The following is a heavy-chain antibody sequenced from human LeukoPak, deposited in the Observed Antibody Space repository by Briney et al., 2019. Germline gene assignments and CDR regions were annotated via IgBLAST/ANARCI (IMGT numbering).Heavy chain of an antibody. V-gene: IGHV4-39*07. CDR3: ARDYGEGSSVDY. CDR2: TYYSGST. D-gene: IGHD6-19*01. Sequence: KPSETLSLTCTVSGGSISSSSYYWGWIRQPPGKGLEWIGSTYYSGSTYYNPSLKSRVTISVDTSKNQFSLKLSSVTAADTAVYYCARDYGEGSSVDYWGQGTLVTVSS. J-gene: IGHJ4*02. CDR1: GGSISSSSYY.